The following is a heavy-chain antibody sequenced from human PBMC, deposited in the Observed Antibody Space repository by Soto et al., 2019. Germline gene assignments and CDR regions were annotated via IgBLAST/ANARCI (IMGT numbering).Heavy chain of an antibody. CDR2: VSGSATST. CDR3: AKGSQGARPYYFDY. D-gene: IGHD1-26*01. J-gene: IGHJ4*02. Sequence: GGSLRLSCAGSGFTFNTYVMSWVRQAPGKGLEWVSAVSGSATSTYYADSVKGRFTISRDNSKSTLYLQMNSLRAEDTAVYYCAKGSQGARPYYFDYWGQGTLVTVSS. V-gene: IGHV3-23*01. CDR1: GFTFNTYV.